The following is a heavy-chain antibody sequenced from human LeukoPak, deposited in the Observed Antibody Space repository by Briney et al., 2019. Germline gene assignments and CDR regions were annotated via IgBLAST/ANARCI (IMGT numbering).Heavy chain of an antibody. D-gene: IGHD3-9*01. CDR1: GFTFSSYA. V-gene: IGHV3-23*01. Sequence: PGGSLRLSCAPSGFTFSSYAMSCVRQAPGGGLEWVSAISGSGGSTYYADSVKGRFTISRDNSKNTLYLQMNSLRAEDTAVYYCATQPMGFDWLFPWWGQGTLVTVSS. CDR3: ATQPMGFDWLFPW. CDR2: ISGSGGST. J-gene: IGHJ4*02.